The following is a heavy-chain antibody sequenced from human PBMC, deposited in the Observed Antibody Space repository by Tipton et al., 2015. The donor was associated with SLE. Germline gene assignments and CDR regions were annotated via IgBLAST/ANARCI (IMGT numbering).Heavy chain of an antibody. CDR1: GGSIRGYY. V-gene: IGHV4-4*07. Sequence: TLSLTCSVSGGSIRGYYWNWIRQTAGKGLEWLGRISVSTGRTNYNPSLQSRVTISVDTSKNQFSLKLSSVTAADTAVYYCARSPPSQVYDYWGQGNLVTVSS. J-gene: IGHJ4*02. CDR2: ISVSTGRT. CDR3: ARSPPSQVYDY.